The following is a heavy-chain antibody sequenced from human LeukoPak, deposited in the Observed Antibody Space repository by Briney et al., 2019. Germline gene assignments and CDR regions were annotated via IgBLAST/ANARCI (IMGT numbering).Heavy chain of an antibody. Sequence: PGGSLRLSCAASGFTFRNYVIHWVRQAPGKGLEWVAVTTSDLNVKLYADSVKGRFTISRDNSRRTLYLQMNSLRPEDTAIYYCAREGYYGSGSPPSLYFDYWGQGTLVTVSS. CDR3: AREGYYGSGSPPSLYFDY. CDR2: TTSDLNVK. V-gene: IGHV3-30-3*01. D-gene: IGHD3-10*01. CDR1: GFTFRNYV. J-gene: IGHJ4*02.